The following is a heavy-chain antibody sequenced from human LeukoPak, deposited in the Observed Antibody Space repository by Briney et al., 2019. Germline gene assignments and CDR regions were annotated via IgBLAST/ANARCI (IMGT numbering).Heavy chain of an antibody. CDR2: IYPGDSDT. CDR3: ARPRGYSSGWGFFDY. CDR1: GYSFTSYW. D-gene: IGHD6-19*01. J-gene: IGHJ4*02. V-gene: IGHV5-51*01. Sequence: GESLKISCKGSGYSFTSYWIGWVRQMPGKGLEWMGIIYPGDSDTRYSPSFQGQVTISADKSISTAYLQWSSLRASDTAMYYCARPRGYSSGWGFFDYWGQGTLVTVSS.